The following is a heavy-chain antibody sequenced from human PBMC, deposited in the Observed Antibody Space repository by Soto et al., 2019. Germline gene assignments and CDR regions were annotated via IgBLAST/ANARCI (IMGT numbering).Heavy chain of an antibody. V-gene: IGHV3-33*01. J-gene: IGHJ4*02. Sequence: QSGGSLRLSCAASGFTFSSYGMHWVRQAPGKGLEWVAVIWYDGSNKYYADSVKGRFTISRDNSKNTLYLQMNSLRAEDTAVYYCARDGNVDYYDSSGYYWRPAYNFDYWGQGTLVTVSS. CDR2: IWYDGSNK. CDR3: ARDGNVDYYDSSGYYWRPAYNFDY. D-gene: IGHD3-22*01. CDR1: GFTFSSYG.